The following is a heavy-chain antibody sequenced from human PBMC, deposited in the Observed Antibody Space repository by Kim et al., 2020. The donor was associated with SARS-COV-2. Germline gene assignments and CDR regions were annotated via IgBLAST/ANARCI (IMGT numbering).Heavy chain of an antibody. V-gene: IGHV4-34*01. D-gene: IGHD6-13*01. Sequence: SETLSLTCAVYGGSFSGYYWSWIRQPPGKGLEWIGEINHSGSTNYNPSLKSRVTISVDTYKNQFSLKLSSVTAADTAVYYCATRGGAQRQQQVHNWFDHWGEGTLLTVPS. CDR2: INHSGST. CDR1: GGSFSGYY. CDR3: ATRGGAQRQQQVHNWFDH. J-gene: IGHJ5*02.